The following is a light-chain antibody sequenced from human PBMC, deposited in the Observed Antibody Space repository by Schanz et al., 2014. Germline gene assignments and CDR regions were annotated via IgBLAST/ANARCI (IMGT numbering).Light chain of an antibody. CDR2: EVS. J-gene: IGLJ3*02. Sequence: QSALTQPASVSGSPGQSITLSCTGTSSDVGGYNYVSWYQQHPGKAPKLMIYEVSKRPSGVPDRFSGSKSGNTASLTISGLQADDEADYYCSSYTGSSTQVFGGGTKLTVL. CDR1: SSDVGGYNY. V-gene: IGLV2-14*01. CDR3: SSYTGSSTQV.